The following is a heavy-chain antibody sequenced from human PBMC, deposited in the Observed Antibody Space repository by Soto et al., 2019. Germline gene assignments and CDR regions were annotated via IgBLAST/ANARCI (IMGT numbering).Heavy chain of an antibody. CDR3: ARDEHIVVVTATPDY. J-gene: IGHJ4*02. V-gene: IGHV3-7*05. CDR2: IKQDGSEK. CDR1: GFTFSNYW. Sequence: EVQLVEAGGGLVQPGGSLRLSCAASGFTFSNYWMSWVRQAPGKGLEWVANIKQDGSEKYYVDSVKGRFTISRDNAKNSLYLQMNSLRAEDTAVYYCARDEHIVVVTATPDYWGQGTLVTVSS. D-gene: IGHD2-21*02.